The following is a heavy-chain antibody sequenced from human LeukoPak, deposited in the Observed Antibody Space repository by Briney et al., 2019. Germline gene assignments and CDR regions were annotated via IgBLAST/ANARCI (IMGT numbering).Heavy chain of an antibody. D-gene: IGHD2-15*01. CDR1: GYSISSGYY. Sequence: SETLSLTCAVSGYSISSGYYWGWIRQPPGKGLEWIGSIYHSGSTYYNPSLKSRVTISVDTSKNQFSLKPSSVTAADTAVYYCAAYCSGGSCYSDSDYWGQGTLVTVSS. CDR2: IYHSGST. J-gene: IGHJ4*02. V-gene: IGHV4-38-2*01. CDR3: AAYCSGGSCYSDSDY.